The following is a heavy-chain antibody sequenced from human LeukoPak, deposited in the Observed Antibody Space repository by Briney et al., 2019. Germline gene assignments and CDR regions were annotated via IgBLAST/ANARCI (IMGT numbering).Heavy chain of an antibody. CDR2: MSYSGST. Sequence: SETLSLTCTVSGGSISGYYWSWIRQPPGKGLEWVGFMSYSGSTIYNPSLKSRVIISVDTSKNQFSLKLSSVTAADTAVYYCAIGYCSSTSCYRNWFDPWGQGTLVTVSS. V-gene: IGHV4-59*08. CDR3: AIGYCSSTSCYRNWFDP. D-gene: IGHD2-2*01. CDR1: GGSISGYY. J-gene: IGHJ5*02.